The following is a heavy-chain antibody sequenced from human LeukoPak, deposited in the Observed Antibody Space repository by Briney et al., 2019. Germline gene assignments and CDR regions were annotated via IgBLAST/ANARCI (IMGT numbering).Heavy chain of an antibody. V-gene: IGHV3-23*01. Sequence: GGSLTLSCAASGFTFSTYVMNWFRQAPGKGLEWVSTISVGAEYIFYADSVKGRFTISRDDSNHALYLQMHSLRAEDTALYYCASGPPFLKYFEYWGQGTLVTVSS. J-gene: IGHJ4*02. CDR1: GFTFSTYV. D-gene: IGHD3-3*01. CDR3: ASGPPFLKYFEY. CDR2: ISVGAEYI.